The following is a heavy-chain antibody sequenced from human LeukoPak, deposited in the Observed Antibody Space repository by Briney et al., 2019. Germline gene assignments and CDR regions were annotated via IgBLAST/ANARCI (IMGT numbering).Heavy chain of an antibody. Sequence: GGSLRLSCAASGFTFSSYAMSWVRQAPGKGLEWVSGISGNDGSTDYADSVKGRFTISRDNAKNSLYLQMNSLRAEDTAFYYCARDPGDILVAGTFEYWGQGTLVTVSS. V-gene: IGHV3-23*01. D-gene: IGHD6-19*01. J-gene: IGHJ4*02. CDR2: ISGNDGST. CDR1: GFTFSSYA. CDR3: ARDPGDILVAGTFEY.